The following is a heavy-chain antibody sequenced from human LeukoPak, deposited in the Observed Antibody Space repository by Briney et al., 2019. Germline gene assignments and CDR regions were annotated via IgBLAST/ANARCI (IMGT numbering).Heavy chain of an antibody. J-gene: IGHJ6*03. V-gene: IGHV1-69*04. CDR2: IIPILGIA. CDR1: GGTFSSYA. CDR3: ARGGGAARLWGYYYYMDV. Sequence: ASVKVSCKASGGTFSSYAISWVRQAPGQGLEWMGRIIPILGIANYAQKFQGRVTITADKSTSIAYMELSSLRSEDTAVYYCARGGGAARLWGYYYYMDVWGKGTTVTVSS. D-gene: IGHD6-6*01.